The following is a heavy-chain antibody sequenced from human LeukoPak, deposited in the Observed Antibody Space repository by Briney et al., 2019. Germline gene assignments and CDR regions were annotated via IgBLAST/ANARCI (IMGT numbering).Heavy chain of an antibody. CDR3: ARGDSGSNDY. J-gene: IGHJ4*02. V-gene: IGHV3-21*01. Sequence: GGSLRLSCEASGFTFSHYSMNWVRQAPGKGLEWVSSITSTSTYIFYADSVKGRFTISRDNAKNSLYLQMNSLRAEDTAVHFCARGDSGSNDYWGQGTLVTVSS. CDR2: ITSTSTYI. D-gene: IGHD1-26*01. CDR1: GFTFSHYS.